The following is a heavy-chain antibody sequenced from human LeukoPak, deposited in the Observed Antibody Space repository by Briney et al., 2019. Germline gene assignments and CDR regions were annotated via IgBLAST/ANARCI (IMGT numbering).Heavy chain of an antibody. CDR1: GDSVSSNSAA. J-gene: IGHJ4*02. CDR3: AREKYSSGWPNFHDY. Sequence: SQTLSLTCAISGDSVSSNSAAWDWIRQSPTRGLERLGRTYYRSKRYNDYDVSGKSRITTNPHTSTNHFSLKRNSVTPADTAVYYCAREKYSSGWPNFHDYWGKGTLVTVSS. CDR2: TYYRSKRYN. D-gene: IGHD6-19*01. V-gene: IGHV6-1*01.